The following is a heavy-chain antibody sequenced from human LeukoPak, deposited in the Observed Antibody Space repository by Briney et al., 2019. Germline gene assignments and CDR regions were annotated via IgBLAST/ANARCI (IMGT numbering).Heavy chain of an antibody. CDR1: GGTFSSYA. D-gene: IGHD5-18*01. J-gene: IGHJ6*02. CDR3: ARVSDTAMVARDYYGMDV. V-gene: IGHV1-69*04. CDR2: IIPILGIA. Sequence: ASVKVSCKASGGTFSSYAISWVRQAPGQGLEWMGRIIPILGIANYAQKFQGRVTITADKSTSTAYMELSSLRSEDTAVYYCARVSDTAMVARDYYGMDVWGQGTTVTVSS.